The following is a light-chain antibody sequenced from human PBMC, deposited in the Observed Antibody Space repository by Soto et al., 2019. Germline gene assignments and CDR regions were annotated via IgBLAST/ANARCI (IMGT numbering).Light chain of an antibody. CDR2: DVT. Sequence: QSALTQPASVSGSPGQSITISCTGTSSDVGSNNYVSWYQQNPGKAPKVMICDVTNRPSGVSNRFSGSKSGNTASLTISGLQAEDEADYYCSSFTGSSYVFGTGTKVTVL. V-gene: IGLV2-14*01. CDR3: SSFTGSSYV. CDR1: SSDVGSNNY. J-gene: IGLJ1*01.